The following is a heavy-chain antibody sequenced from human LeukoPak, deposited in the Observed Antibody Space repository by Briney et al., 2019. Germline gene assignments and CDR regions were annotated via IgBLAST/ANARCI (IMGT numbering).Heavy chain of an antibody. Sequence: SETLSLTCTVYGGSISSSSYYWGWIRQPPGKGLEWIGSIYYSGSTYYNPSLKSRVTISVDTSKNQFSLKLSSVTAADTAVYYCARRKDYPTTNWFDPWGQGTLVTVSS. CDR3: ARRKDYPTTNWFDP. CDR1: GGSISSSSYY. CDR2: IYYSGST. J-gene: IGHJ5*02. D-gene: IGHD1-14*01. V-gene: IGHV4-39*01.